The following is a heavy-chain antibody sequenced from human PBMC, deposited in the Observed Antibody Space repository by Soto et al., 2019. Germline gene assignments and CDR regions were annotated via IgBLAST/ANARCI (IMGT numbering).Heavy chain of an antibody. CDR3: ARVRRRDWEMQQMVTYYDYGMDV. CDR1: GFTFSFYW. J-gene: IGHJ6*02. Sequence: GSLRLSCAASGFTFSFYWMSWVREAPGKGLEWVANINQDGSEKYYVDSVKGRFTISRDDAKNSLYLQMNSLGAEDTAVYYCARVRRRDWEMQQMVTYYDYGMDVWGQGTTVTVSS. D-gene: IGHD6-13*01. V-gene: IGHV3-7*01. CDR2: INQDGSEK.